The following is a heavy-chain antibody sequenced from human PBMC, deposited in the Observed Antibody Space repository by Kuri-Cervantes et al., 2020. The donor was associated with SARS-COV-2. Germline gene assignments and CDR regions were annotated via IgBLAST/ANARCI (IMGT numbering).Heavy chain of an antibody. CDR3: ASDSSRDGYNYDFDY. D-gene: IGHD5-24*01. Sequence: GGSLRLSCAASGFTFSGHWIHWVRQAPGKGLVWVSRINPDGSYTNNADSVKGRFTISRDNAKNSLYLHMNSLRAEDTAVYYCASDSSRDGYNYDFDYWGQGTLVTVSS. CDR1: GFTFSGHW. J-gene: IGHJ4*02. V-gene: IGHV3-74*01. CDR2: INPDGSYT.